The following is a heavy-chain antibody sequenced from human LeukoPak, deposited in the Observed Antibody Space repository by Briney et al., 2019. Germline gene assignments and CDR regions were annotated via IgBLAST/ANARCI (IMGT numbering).Heavy chain of an antibody. Sequence: PSETLSLTCTVSGGSISSGDYSWSWIRQPPGKGLEWIGYIYYSGSTYYNPSLKSRVTISVDTSKNQFSLKLSSVTAADTAVYYCASDGGKVGHWFDPWGQGTLVTVSS. CDR3: ASDGGKVGHWFDP. CDR1: GGSISSGDYS. J-gene: IGHJ5*02. D-gene: IGHD2-15*01. CDR2: IYYSGST. V-gene: IGHV4-30-4*01.